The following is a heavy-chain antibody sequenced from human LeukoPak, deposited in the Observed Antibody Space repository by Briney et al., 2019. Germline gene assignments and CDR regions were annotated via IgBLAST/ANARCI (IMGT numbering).Heavy chain of an antibody. CDR2: ISGSGGST. Sequence: GGSLRLSCAASGFTFSSYAMSWVRQAPGKGLEWVSAISGSGGSTYYADSVKGRFTISRDNSKNTLYLQMNSLRAEDTAVYYCANPRPFTPGYYYMDVWGKGTTVTVSS. V-gene: IGHV3-23*01. CDR3: ANPRPFTPGYYYMDV. CDR1: GFTFSSYA. J-gene: IGHJ6*03.